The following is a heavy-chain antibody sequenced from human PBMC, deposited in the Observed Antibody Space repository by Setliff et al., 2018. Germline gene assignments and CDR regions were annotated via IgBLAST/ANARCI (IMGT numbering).Heavy chain of an antibody. J-gene: IGHJ5*02. Sequence: ASVKVSCKVSGYTLTELSMHWVRQAPGKGLEWMGGFDPEDGETIYAQKFQGRVTITADKSTSTAYMELSSLRSEDTAVYYCARQSVRGLADNNWFDPWGQGTLVTVSS. CDR2: FDPEDGET. CDR1: GYTLTELS. V-gene: IGHV1-24*01. CDR3: ARQSVRGLADNNWFDP. D-gene: IGHD2-15*01.